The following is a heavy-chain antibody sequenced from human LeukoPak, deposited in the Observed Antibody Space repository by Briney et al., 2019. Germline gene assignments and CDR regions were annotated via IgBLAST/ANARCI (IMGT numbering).Heavy chain of an antibody. CDR3: ARVRRRVYPRGWAFDY. V-gene: IGHV3-7*01. CDR1: GFTFSSYW. D-gene: IGHD5/OR15-5a*01. J-gene: IGHJ4*02. Sequence: GGSLRLSCAASGFTFSSYWMSWVRQAPGKGLEWVANIKQDGSEKYYVDSVKGRFTISRGNAKNSLYLQMNSLRAEDTAVYYCARVRRRVYPRGWAFDYWGQGTLVTVSS. CDR2: IKQDGSEK.